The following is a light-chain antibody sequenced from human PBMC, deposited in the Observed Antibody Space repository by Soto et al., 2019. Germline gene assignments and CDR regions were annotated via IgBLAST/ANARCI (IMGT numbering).Light chain of an antibody. Sequence: QSVLTQPPSVSAAPGQKVTISCSGSSSNIGNNYVSCYQQIPGTAPKLLIYDNNKRPSGIPDRFSGSKSGTSATLGITGLQTGDEADYYCGTWDSSLSAVVFGGGTKLTVL. CDR2: DNN. V-gene: IGLV1-51*01. J-gene: IGLJ2*01. CDR1: SSNIGNNY. CDR3: GTWDSSLSAVV.